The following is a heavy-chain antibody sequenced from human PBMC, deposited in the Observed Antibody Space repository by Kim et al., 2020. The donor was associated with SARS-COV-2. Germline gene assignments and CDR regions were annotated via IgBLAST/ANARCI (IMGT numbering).Heavy chain of an antibody. CDR3: AKDPVAYCGVDCYSGYFQH. CDR2: LSGGGGNT. Sequence: GGSLRLSCAASGFTFSSYAMNWVRQAPGKGLEWVSALSGGGGNTYYADSVKGRFTISRDNSKNTLFLQMNSLRAEDTAVYYCAKDPVAYCGVDCYSGYFQHWGQGTLVTVSS. V-gene: IGHV3-23*01. J-gene: IGHJ1*01. D-gene: IGHD2-21*02. CDR1: GFTFSSYA.